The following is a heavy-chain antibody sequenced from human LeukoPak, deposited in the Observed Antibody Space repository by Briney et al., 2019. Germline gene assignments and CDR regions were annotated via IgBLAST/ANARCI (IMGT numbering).Heavy chain of an antibody. D-gene: IGHD3-16*01. Sequence: SATRSLTWPVSGGSISSYYWSGSRQPPGKGLEWIGYNYYTGSTNYNPSLKSRVTISVDTSKNQFSLRLSSVTAADTAVYYCASRIGSRLDYWGQGTLVTVSS. CDR3: ASRIGSRLDY. V-gene: IGHV4-59*01. J-gene: IGHJ4*02. CDR2: NYYTGST. CDR1: GGSISSYY.